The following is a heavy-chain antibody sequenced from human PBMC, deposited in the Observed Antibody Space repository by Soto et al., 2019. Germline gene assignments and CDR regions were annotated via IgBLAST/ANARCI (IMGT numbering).Heavy chain of an antibody. Sequence: GGSLRLSCRTSGFTFDDYPMSWFRQAPGKGLEWVSYIRNKAYGETTEYAASVKGRFIISRDGSTSIAYLQMNSLKTDDTAVYFCARAVRIVGDAFDMWGQGTMVTV. D-gene: IGHD1-1*01. CDR3: ARAVRIVGDAFDM. V-gene: IGHV3-49*01. CDR2: IRNKAYGETT. CDR1: GFTFDDYP. J-gene: IGHJ3*02.